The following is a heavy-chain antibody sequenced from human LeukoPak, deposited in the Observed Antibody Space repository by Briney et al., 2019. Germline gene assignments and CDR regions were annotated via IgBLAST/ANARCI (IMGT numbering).Heavy chain of an antibody. J-gene: IGHJ4*02. D-gene: IGHD2-2*01. Sequence: GGSLRLSCAASGFTFSSYAMGWVRQAPGKGLEWISAISGSGGNTYYAASVKGRFTFSRDNSKNTLLLQMNSLRAEDTAVYYCAKGPKIPAPTYYFDYWGQGTLVTVSS. V-gene: IGHV3-23*01. CDR2: ISGSGGNT. CDR3: AKGPKIPAPTYYFDY. CDR1: GFTFSSYA.